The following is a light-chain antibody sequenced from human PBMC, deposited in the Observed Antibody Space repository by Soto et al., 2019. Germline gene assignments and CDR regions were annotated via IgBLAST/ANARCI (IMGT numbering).Light chain of an antibody. Sequence: QSVLTQPPAASGSPEQSVTISCTGTSSDLGASNYVSWYQQHPDKVPKIIIHEVTQQPSEVPDRFSASKSGNTASLTVSGQQAEDEADYYCSTHGGADNFYVFGTPTKATVL. J-gene: IGLJ1*01. V-gene: IGLV2-8*01. CDR2: EVT. CDR3: STHGGADNFYV. CDR1: SSDLGASNY.